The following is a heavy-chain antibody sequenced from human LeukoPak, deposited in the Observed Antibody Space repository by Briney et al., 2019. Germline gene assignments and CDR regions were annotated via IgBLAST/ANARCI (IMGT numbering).Heavy chain of an antibody. J-gene: IGHJ4*02. V-gene: IGHV4-59*01. CDR3: ARYSYANDY. Sequence: PSETPSLTCTVSGGSISSYYWSWIRQPPGKGLEWIGYIYYSGSTNYNPSLKSRVTISVDTSKNQFSLKLSSVTAADTAVYYCARYSYANDYWGQGTLVTVSS. CDR2: IYYSGST. D-gene: IGHD5-18*01. CDR1: GGSISSYY.